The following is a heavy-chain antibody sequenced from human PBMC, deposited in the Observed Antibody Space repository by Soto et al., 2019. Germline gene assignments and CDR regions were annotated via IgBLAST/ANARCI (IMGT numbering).Heavy chain of an antibody. J-gene: IGHJ6*01. Sequence: GGSLSPSCAASGFAFSSYGMYWDRPAPGEGLELVALISYDGSNKYYADSEKGRFTISRDNSKNTLYLQMSRLRAEDTAVYYCAKLGESAALTSDSGVXVW. CDR3: AKLGESAALTSDSGVXV. CDR2: ISYDGSNK. CDR1: GFAFSSYG. V-gene: IGHV3-30*18.